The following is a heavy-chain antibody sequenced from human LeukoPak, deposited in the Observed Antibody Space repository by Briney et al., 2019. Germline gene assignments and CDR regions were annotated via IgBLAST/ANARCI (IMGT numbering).Heavy chain of an antibody. V-gene: IGHV4-59*01. CDR2: IYYSGST. CDR1: RGSISSYY. D-gene: IGHD4-23*01. J-gene: IGHJ4*02. Sequence: SETLSLTCTVSRGSISSYYWSWIRQPPGKGLEWIGYIYYSGSTNYNPSLKSRVTISVDTSKNQFSLKLSSVTAADTAVYYCARVGSGYGGNGGLDYWGQGTLVTVSS. CDR3: ARVGSGYGGNGGLDY.